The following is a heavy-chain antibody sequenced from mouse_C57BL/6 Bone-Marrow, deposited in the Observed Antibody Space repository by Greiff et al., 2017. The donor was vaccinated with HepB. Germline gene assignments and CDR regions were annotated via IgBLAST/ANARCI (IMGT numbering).Heavy chain of an antibody. D-gene: IGHD2-12*01. CDR2: IRLKSDNYAT. Sequence: EVKLVESGGGLVQPGGSMKLSCVASGFTFSNYWMNWVRQSPGKGLEWVAQIRLKSDNYATPYAVSVKGRFTISRDDSKSSVYLQMNNLRAEDTGIYYCTENYSPLRGAYWGQGTLVTVSA. CDR1: GFTFSNYW. J-gene: IGHJ3*01. CDR3: TENYSPLRGAY. V-gene: IGHV6-3*01.